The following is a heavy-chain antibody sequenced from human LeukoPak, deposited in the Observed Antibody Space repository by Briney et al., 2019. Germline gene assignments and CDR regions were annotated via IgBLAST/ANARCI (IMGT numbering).Heavy chain of an antibody. Sequence: PSETLSLTCTVSGGSIGSYYWSWIRQPPGKGLEWIGYISYSGSTNYNPSLKSRVSISVDTSKNQFSLKLSSVTAADTAVFYCAKAARCSSTSCYTLDAFDIWGQGTMVTVSS. D-gene: IGHD2-2*02. CDR1: GGSIGSYY. V-gene: IGHV4-59*01. J-gene: IGHJ3*02. CDR3: AKAARCSSTSCYTLDAFDI. CDR2: ISYSGST.